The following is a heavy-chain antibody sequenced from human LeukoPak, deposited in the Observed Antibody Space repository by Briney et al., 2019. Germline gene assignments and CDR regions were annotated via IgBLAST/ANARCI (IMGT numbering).Heavy chain of an antibody. CDR2: ISAYKGNT. Sequence: ASVTDSCMASVYTLISYGISWVRQAPGQGVEWMGWISAYKGNTHNAQKLRGGVTMTTETPTRTPYIEVSSLRTDDTAVYYYARNTPRITPYLVDYWGQGTLVTVSS. D-gene: IGHD5-12*01. V-gene: IGHV1-18*04. CDR3: ARNTPRITPYLVDY. J-gene: IGHJ4*02. CDR1: VYTLISYG.